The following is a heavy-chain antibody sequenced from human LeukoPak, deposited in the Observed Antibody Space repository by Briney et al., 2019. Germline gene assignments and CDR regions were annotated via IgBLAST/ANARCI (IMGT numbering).Heavy chain of an antibody. CDR1: GYSFTSYW. CDR2: IYPGDSDT. CDR3: ARRYVVGLIAAAGLNDAFDI. V-gene: IGHV5-51*01. Sequence: GESLKISCTGSGYSFTSYWIGGVRQMPGKGLGWMGIIYPGDSDTRYSPSFQGQVTISADKSISTAYLQWSSLKASDTAMYYCARRYVVGLIAAAGLNDAFDIWGQGTMVTVSS. J-gene: IGHJ3*02. D-gene: IGHD6-13*01.